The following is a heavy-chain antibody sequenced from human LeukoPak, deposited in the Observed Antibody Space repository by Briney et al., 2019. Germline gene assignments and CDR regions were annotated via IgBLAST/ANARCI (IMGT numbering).Heavy chain of an antibody. D-gene: IGHD3-22*01. Sequence: GASVKVSCKASGNTFTGYYIHWVRQAPGQGLEWMGWISAYNGNTNYAQKLQGRVTMTTDTSTSTAYMELRSLRSDDTAVYYCARVRHSSERYFDLWGRGTLVTVSS. V-gene: IGHV1-18*04. J-gene: IGHJ2*01. CDR1: GNTFTGYY. CDR2: ISAYNGNT. CDR3: ARVRHSSERYFDL.